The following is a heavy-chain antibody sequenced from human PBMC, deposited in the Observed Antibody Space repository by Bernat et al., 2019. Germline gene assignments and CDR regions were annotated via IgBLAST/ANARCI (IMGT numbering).Heavy chain of an antibody. V-gene: IGHV3-30-3*01. CDR1: GFTFSSYA. CDR2: ISYDGSNK. Sequence: QVQLVESGGGVVQPGRSLRLSCAASGFTFSSYAMHWVRQAPGKGLEWVAVISYDGSNKYYADSVKGRFTISRDNSKNTLYLQMNSLRAEDTAVYYSAGGMYYYGSGQFDPWGQGTLVTVSS. D-gene: IGHD3-10*01. J-gene: IGHJ5*02. CDR3: AGGMYYYGSGQFDP.